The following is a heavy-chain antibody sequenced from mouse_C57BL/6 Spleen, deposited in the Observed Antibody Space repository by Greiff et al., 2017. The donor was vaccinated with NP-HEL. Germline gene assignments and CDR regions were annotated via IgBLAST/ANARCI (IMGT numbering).Heavy chain of an antibody. J-gene: IGHJ2*01. CDR1: GFTFSSYG. D-gene: IGHD4-1*01. Sequence: DVQLVESGGDLVKPGGSLKLSCAASGFTFSSYGMSWVRQTPDKRLEWVATISSGGSYTYYPDSVKGRFTISRDNAKNTLYLQMSSLKSEDTAMYYCARQLGQGFDYWGQGTTLTVSS. CDR2: ISSGGSYT. V-gene: IGHV5-6*01. CDR3: ARQLGQGFDY.